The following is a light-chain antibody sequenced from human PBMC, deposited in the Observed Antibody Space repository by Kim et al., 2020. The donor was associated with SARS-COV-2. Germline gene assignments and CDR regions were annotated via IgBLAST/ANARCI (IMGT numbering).Light chain of an antibody. Sequence: TASVGDTVTIKWRTSQRIDKALAWYPQRIGKHPTRLMYDAFTLESGVPSRFSGSGSGTDIPLIHTGLQPEVFAPYYCQQFNSYPPFGQGTRVEIK. CDR2: DAF. CDR1: QRIDKA. CDR3: QQFNSYPP. J-gene: IGKJ5*01. V-gene: IGKV1-13*02.